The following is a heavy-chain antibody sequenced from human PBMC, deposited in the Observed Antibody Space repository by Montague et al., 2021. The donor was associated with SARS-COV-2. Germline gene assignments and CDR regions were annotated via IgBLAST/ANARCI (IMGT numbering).Heavy chain of an antibody. CDR3: ARVGGNRYRYFDY. CDR2: IYTSGST. J-gene: IGHJ4*02. V-gene: IGHV4-61*02. Sequence: TLSLTCTVSGDSVSSEVYYWSWLRQPAGKGLEWIGRIYTSGSTYYNPPLRSRVTISVDTSKNQSSLRLSSVTAADTAVYYCARVGGNRYRYFDYWGQGTLVTVSS. D-gene: IGHD2-15*01. CDR1: GDSVSSEVYY.